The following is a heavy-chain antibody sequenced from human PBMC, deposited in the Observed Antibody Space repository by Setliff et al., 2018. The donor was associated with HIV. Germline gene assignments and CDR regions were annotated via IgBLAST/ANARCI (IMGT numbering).Heavy chain of an antibody. Sequence: SETLSLTCTVSGYSISSGHYWGWIRQPPGKGLEWTGNIYHSGSTYYNPSLKSRVTISVDTSKDQFSLKLSSVTAADTAVYFCARGPATLRHNWFDPWGQGTPVTVSS. CDR1: GYSISSGHY. D-gene: IGHD2-21*01. CDR3: ARGPATLRHNWFDP. CDR2: IYHSGST. V-gene: IGHV4-38-2*02. J-gene: IGHJ5*02.